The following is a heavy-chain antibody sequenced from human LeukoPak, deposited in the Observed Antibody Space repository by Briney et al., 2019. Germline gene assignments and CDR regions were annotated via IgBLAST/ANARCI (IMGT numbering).Heavy chain of an antibody. V-gene: IGHV1-46*01. CDR3: ARAPVGYDSSGYLFDY. CDR2: INPSGGST. J-gene: IGHJ4*02. D-gene: IGHD3-22*01. CDR1: GYTFTSYY. Sequence: ASVKVSCKASGYTFTSYYMHWVRQAPGQGLEWMGIINPSGGSTSYAQKFQGRVTMTRDTSTSTVYMELSSLRSEDTAVYYCARAPVGYDSSGYLFDYWGQGTLVTVSS.